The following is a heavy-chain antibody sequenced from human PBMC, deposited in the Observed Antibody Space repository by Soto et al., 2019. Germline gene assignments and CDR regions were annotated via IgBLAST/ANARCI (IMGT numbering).Heavy chain of an antibody. V-gene: IGHV5-10-1*01. CDR2: IDPSDSYT. CDR1: GYSFTSYW. Sequence: GESLKISCKGSGYSFTSYWISWVRQMPGKGLEWMGRIDPSDSYTNYSPSFQGHVTISADKSISTAYLQWSSLKASDTAMYYCARRRAYGPGSRTSPYYYSGMDVWGQGTTVTVSS. CDR3: ARRRAYGPGSRTSPYYYSGMDV. J-gene: IGHJ6*02. D-gene: IGHD3-10*01.